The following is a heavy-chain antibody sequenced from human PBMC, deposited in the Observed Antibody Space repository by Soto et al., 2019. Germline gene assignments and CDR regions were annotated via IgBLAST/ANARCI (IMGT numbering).Heavy chain of an antibody. CDR3: AAVPTTARFYGMDV. V-gene: IGHV1-58*01. J-gene: IGHJ6*02. D-gene: IGHD4-17*01. CDR2: VVVGSGNT. Sequence: GASVKVSCKASGFTFTSSAVQWVRQARGQRLEWIGWVVVGSGNTNYAQKFQERVAITRDMSTSTAYMELSSPRSEDTAVYYCAAVPTTARFYGMDVWGQGTTVTVSS. CDR1: GFTFTSSA.